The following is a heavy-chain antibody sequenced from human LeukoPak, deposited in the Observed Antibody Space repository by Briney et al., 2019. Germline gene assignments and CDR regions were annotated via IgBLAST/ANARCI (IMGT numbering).Heavy chain of an antibody. V-gene: IGHV1-2*02. Sequence: ASVKVSCKASGYTFTGYYIHWVRQAPGQGREWMGWVNPNDGGTNYAQKFQGRVTMTWDTSITTAYMELSSLTSDDTAVYYCASDLDSSGAGYFQPWGQGTLVTVSS. CDR2: VNPNDGGT. CDR3: ASDLDSSGAGYFQP. D-gene: IGHD6-25*01. J-gene: IGHJ1*01. CDR1: GYTFTGYY.